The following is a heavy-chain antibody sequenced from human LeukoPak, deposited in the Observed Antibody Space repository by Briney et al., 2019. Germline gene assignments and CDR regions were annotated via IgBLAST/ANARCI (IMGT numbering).Heavy chain of an antibody. V-gene: IGHV3-15*04. J-gene: IGHJ6*02. D-gene: IGHD1-7*01. Sequence: GGSLRLSCAASGFTFNYAWMSWVRQVPGKGLEWVGQTVSEIDGGTTDYAAPVKGRFTISRDDSKSTLYLQMNSLKIEDTAVYYCTTDEDWNYARKDVWGQGTTVIVSS. CDR3: TTDEDWNYARKDV. CDR2: TVSEIDGGTT. CDR1: GFTFNYAW.